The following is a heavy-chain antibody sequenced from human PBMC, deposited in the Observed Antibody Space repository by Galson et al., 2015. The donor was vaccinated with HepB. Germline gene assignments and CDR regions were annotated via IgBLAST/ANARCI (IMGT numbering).Heavy chain of an antibody. CDR1: GYTFSSYG. J-gene: IGHJ4*02. Sequence: SLRLSCAASGYTFSSYGMHWVRQAPGKGLEWVAVIWYDGSNKYYADSVKGRFTISRDNSKNTLYLQMNSLRAEDTAVYYCARDSALYYYGSGSYRGVDYWGQGTLVTVSS. CDR3: ARDSALYYYGSGSYRGVDY. V-gene: IGHV3-33*01. D-gene: IGHD3-10*01. CDR2: IWYDGSNK.